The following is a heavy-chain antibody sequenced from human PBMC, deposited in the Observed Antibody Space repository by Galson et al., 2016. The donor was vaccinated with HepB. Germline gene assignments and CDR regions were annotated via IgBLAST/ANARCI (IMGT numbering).Heavy chain of an antibody. CDR2: VDPAGLTT. CDR3: ARDALLDGYSGYEGALDI. V-gene: IGHV1-46*01. Sequence: SVKVSCKASGYTFTRFFIHWVRQVPGQGLEWMGIVDPAGLTTEYAQRFQDRLTMTGDTSTSTVHMELSGLTSADTAMYYCARDALLDGYSGYEGALDIWGHGTMVTVSS. J-gene: IGHJ3*02. D-gene: IGHD5-12*01. CDR1: GYTFTRFF.